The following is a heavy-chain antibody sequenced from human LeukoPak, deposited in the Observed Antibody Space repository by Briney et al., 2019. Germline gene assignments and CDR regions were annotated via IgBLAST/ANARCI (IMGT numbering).Heavy chain of an antibody. D-gene: IGHD1-26*01. CDR2: IYYSGST. Sequence: SETLSLTCTVSGGSISSYYWSWIRQPPGKGLEWIGYIYYSGSTNYNPSLKSRATISVDTSKNQFSLKLSSVTAADTAVYYCARGAVGATDNWFDPWGQGTLVTVSS. CDR1: GGSISSYY. J-gene: IGHJ5*02. CDR3: ARGAVGATDNWFDP. V-gene: IGHV4-59*01.